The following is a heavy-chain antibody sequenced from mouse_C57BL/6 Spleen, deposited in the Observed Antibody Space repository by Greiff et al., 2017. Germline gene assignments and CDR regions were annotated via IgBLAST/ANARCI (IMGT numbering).Heavy chain of an antibody. CDR3: ARGRVGAMDY. J-gene: IGHJ4*01. CDR2: IYPGSGNT. CDR1: GYTFTDYY. D-gene: IGHD1-1*01. V-gene: IGHV1-76*01. Sequence: VQLQQSGAELVRPGASVKLSCKASGYTFTDYYINWVKQRPGQGLEWIARIYPGSGNTYYNEKFKGKATLTAEKSSSTAYMQLSSLTSEDSAVYFCARGRVGAMDYWGQGTSVTVSS.